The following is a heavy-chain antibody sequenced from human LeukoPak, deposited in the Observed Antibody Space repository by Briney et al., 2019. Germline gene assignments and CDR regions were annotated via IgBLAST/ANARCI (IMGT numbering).Heavy chain of an antibody. CDR3: ARQRSSWFTSFDS. J-gene: IGHJ4*02. Sequence: PSETLSLTCTVSGGSLSSYFWSWIRQPPGKGLEWIAYIYYSGSTNYNPSLKSRVTISVDTSKNQFSLKLSSVTAADTAVYYCARQRSSWFTSFDSWGQGTLVTVSS. CDR2: IYYSGST. D-gene: IGHD6-13*01. CDR1: GGSLSSYF. V-gene: IGHV4-59*01.